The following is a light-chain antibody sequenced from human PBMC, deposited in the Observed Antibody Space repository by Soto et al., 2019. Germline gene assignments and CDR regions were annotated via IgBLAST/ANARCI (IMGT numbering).Light chain of an antibody. Sequence: QSALTQPASVSGSPGQSITISCTGTSSDIGRYNFVSWYQQHPGKAPKLLVYEVTNRPSGVSNRFSGSKSGNTDSLTIFGLQTEDEADYYCSSYTSVSTFVVFGTGTKLTVL. CDR3: SSYTSVSTFVV. V-gene: IGLV2-14*01. CDR2: EVT. CDR1: SSDIGRYNF. J-gene: IGLJ1*01.